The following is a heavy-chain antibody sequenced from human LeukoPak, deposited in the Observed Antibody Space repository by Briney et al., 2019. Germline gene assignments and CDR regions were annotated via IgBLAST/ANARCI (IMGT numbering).Heavy chain of an antibody. CDR3: ARQLYGGNSLYYFDY. J-gene: IGHJ4*02. CDR2: VYYSGNT. Sequence: SETLSLTCTVSGDSISTNIYYWGWIRQPPGKGLEWIGSVYYSGNTYYNPSPRSRVTISVDTSKSQFTLRLSSVTAADTAVYYCARQLYGGNSLYYFDYWGQGSLVTVSA. D-gene: IGHD4-23*01. V-gene: IGHV4-39*01. CDR1: GDSISTNIYY.